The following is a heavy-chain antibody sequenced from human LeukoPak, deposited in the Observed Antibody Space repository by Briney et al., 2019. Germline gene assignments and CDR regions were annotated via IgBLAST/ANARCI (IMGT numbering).Heavy chain of an antibody. CDR3: AKPKTLDGYNSFDY. Sequence: GGSLRRSCAASGFTFSSYAMSWVRQAPGKGLEWVSAISGSGGSTYYADSVKGRFTISRDNSKNTLYLQMNSLRAEDTAVYYCAKPKTLDGYNSFDYWGQGTLVTVSS. CDR2: ISGSGGST. D-gene: IGHD5-24*01. V-gene: IGHV3-23*01. J-gene: IGHJ4*02. CDR1: GFTFSSYA.